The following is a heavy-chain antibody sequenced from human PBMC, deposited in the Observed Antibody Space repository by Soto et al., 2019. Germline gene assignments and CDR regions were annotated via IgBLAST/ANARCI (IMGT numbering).Heavy chain of an antibody. CDR2: IIPIFGTA. CDR3: ARDLYDSSGPPYGYYGMDV. D-gene: IGHD3-22*01. CDR1: GGTFSSYA. J-gene: IGHJ6*02. V-gene: IGHV1-69*13. Sequence: SVKVSCKASGGTFSSYAISWVRQAPGQGLEWMGGIIPIFGTANYAQEFQGRVTITADESTSTAYMELSSLRSEDTAVYYCARDLYDSSGPPYGYYGMDVWGQGTTVTVSS.